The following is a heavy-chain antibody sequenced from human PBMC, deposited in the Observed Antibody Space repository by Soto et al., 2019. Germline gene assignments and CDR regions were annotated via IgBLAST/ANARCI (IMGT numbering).Heavy chain of an antibody. D-gene: IGHD5-18*01. CDR1: GFTFSSSW. CDR3: ARDRGYSCFDY. J-gene: IGHJ4*02. Sequence: PGGSLRLSCAASGFTFSSSWMNWVRQAPGKGLEWVAGIKEDGSEKYYVDFVKGRFTISRDNAENSLYLQMNGLRAEDTAAYYCARDRGYSCFDYWGLGTLVTVSS. V-gene: IGHV3-7*01. CDR2: IKEDGSEK.